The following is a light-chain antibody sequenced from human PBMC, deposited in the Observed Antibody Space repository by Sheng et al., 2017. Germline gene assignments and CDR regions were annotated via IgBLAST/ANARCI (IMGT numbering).Light chain of an antibody. J-gene: IGKJ4*01. CDR1: QSVSSN. Sequence: EIVLTQSPATLSLSPGERATLSCRASQSVSSNLAWYQQKPGQAPRLLIHDASNRATGIPDRFSGSGSGTDFTLTISSLQSEDFAVYYCQQYDKWPLTFGGGTKVEIK. CDR2: DAS. V-gene: IGKV3-11*01. CDR3: QQYDKWPLT.